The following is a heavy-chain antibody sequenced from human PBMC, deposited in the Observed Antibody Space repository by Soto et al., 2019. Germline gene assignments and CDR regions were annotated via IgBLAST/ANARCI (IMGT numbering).Heavy chain of an antibody. CDR1: GFTFNTFA. D-gene: IGHD6-19*01. CDR2: ISGSGRSS. Sequence: DVQVLESGGGLVQPGGSLRLSCAASGFTFNTFAMNWVRQAPGKGLEWVSAISGSGRSSYYADSLKGRFTISRDNSKNMVYLQMDSLRVDDTAIDYCAKDQDTFLRPAVGADFWGQGTLVTVSS. CDR3: AKDQDTFLRPAVGADF. J-gene: IGHJ4*02. V-gene: IGHV3-23*01.